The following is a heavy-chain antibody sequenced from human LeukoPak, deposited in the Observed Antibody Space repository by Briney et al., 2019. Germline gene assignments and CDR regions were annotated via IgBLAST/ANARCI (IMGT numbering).Heavy chain of an antibody. J-gene: IGHJ4*02. CDR3: ARDMYYDSSGYYGVAY. CDR1: GFTFSSSA. Sequence: GGSLRLSCAASGFTFSSSAMGWVRQAPGKGLEWVSSITGSGDYTYYADSVKGRFTISRDNAKNSLYLQMNSLRAEDTAVYYCARDMYYDSSGYYGVAYWGQGTLVTVSS. CDR2: ITGSGDYT. V-gene: IGHV3-23*01. D-gene: IGHD3-22*01.